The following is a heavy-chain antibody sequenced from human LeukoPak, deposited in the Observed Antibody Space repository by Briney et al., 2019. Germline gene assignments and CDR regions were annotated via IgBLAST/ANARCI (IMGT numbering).Heavy chain of an antibody. D-gene: IGHD2-8*01. CDR3: AAGGVYDLLDN. V-gene: IGHV1-24*01. Sequence: ASVKVSCKVSGYFLSELSMHWVRQAPGKGLEWMGGFDPENGEAVYAQKFQGRVTMTEDTPTDTSYMELNSLKSEDTAVYYCAAGGVYDLLDNWGQGTLVTVSS. J-gene: IGHJ4*02. CDR2: FDPENGEA. CDR1: GYFLSELS.